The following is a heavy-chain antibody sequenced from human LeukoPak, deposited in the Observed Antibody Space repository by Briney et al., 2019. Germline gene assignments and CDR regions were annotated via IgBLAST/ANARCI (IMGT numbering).Heavy chain of an antibody. V-gene: IGHV3-9*01. J-gene: IGHJ4*02. Sequence: GRSLRLSCSASGFTFDDYAMHWVRQAPGKGLEWVSGISWNSGSIGYADSVKGRFTISRDNAKNSLYLQMNSLRAEDTALYYCAKTALGDFDYWGQGTLVTVSS. D-gene: IGHD3-10*01. CDR3: AKTALGDFDY. CDR2: ISWNSGSI. CDR1: GFTFDDYA.